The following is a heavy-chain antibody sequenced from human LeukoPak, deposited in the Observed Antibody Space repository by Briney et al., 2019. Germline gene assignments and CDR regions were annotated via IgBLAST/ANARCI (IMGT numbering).Heavy chain of an antibody. CDR2: ITATGDTA. CDR1: GFTFTKCA. V-gene: IGHV3-23*01. J-gene: IGHJ4*02. D-gene: IGHD6-19*01. CDR3: AGDRNSDWYSPLDY. Sequence: GSLRLSCVASGFTFTKCAMSWIRQAPGKGLEWAALITATGDTAYYADSVKGRFTISRDNSRNTVYMQMDSLRAEDAAIYYCAGDRNSDWYSPLDYWGQGSQVTVSP.